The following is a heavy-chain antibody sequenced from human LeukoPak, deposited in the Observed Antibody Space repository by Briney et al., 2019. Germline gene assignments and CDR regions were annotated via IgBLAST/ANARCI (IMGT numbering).Heavy chain of an antibody. CDR1: GFTFSTYG. CDR3: AKDCSATSCYWAIDY. D-gene: IGHD2-2*01. J-gene: IGHJ4*02. Sequence: GGSLRLSCAASGFTFSTYGMHWVRQAPGKGLEWVAVISYDGSNKYYADSVKGRFTISRDNSKNTLYLQMNSLTAEDTALYYCAKDCSATSCYWAIDYWGQGTLVTVSS. CDR2: ISYDGSNK. V-gene: IGHV3-30*18.